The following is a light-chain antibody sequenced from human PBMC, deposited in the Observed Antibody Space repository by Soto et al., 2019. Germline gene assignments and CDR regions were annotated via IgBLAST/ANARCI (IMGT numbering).Light chain of an antibody. CDR1: QRVDSY. CDR3: QQYNSYYT. J-gene: IGKJ2*01. V-gene: IGKV3-11*01. CDR2: DAS. Sequence: EIVLTQSPATLSLSPGERATLSCRASQRVDSYLAWYQQKPGQAPRLLIYDASKRATGVPARFSGSGSGTDFTLTISSLEPEDFALYYCQQYNSYYTFGQGTKLEIK.